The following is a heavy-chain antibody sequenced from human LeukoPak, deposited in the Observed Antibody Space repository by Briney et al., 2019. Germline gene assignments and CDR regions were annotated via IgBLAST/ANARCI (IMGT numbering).Heavy chain of an antibody. J-gene: IGHJ6*02. Sequence: GGSLRLSCAASGFTFSNYGMHWVRQAPGKGLEWVAVIWYDGSNKYYADSVKGRFTISRDNSKNTLYLQMNSLRAEDTAVYYCAPQQLPYYYGMDVWGQGTTVTVSS. V-gene: IGHV3-33*01. D-gene: IGHD6-13*01. CDR1: GFTFSNYG. CDR2: IWYDGSNK. CDR3: APQQLPYYYGMDV.